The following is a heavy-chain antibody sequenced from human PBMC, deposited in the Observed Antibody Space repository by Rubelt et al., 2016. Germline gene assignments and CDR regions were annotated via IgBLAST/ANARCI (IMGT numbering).Heavy chain of an antibody. CDR2: IWSDGSNK. D-gene: IGHD3-22*01. J-gene: IGHJ6*02. CDR3: ARDRSYYDSSGYYYYHFGLAD. V-gene: IGHV3-33*01. Sequence: VRQAPGKGLEWVAVIWSDGSNKYYVDSVKGRFTISRDNSKNRLFLQMNSLRAEDTAVYYCARDRSYYDSSGYYYYHFGLADWGQGTTVTVAS.